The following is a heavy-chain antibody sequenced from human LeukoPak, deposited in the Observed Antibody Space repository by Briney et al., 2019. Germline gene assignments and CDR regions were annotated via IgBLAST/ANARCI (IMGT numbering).Heavy chain of an antibody. CDR3: ARDKKSEIGGAIAGHYMDV. V-gene: IGHV1-46*01. CDR2: IKPGDSVT. Sequence: ASVKVSCKASGYTFSSYYMHWVRQAPGQGLEWIGIIKPGDSVTSYSQKFKGRVTMTRDMSTTTVYMEMTSLRSEDTAVYYCARDKKSEIGGAIAGHYMDVWGKGTTVTISS. J-gene: IGHJ6*03. D-gene: IGHD3-16*02. CDR1: GYTFSSYY.